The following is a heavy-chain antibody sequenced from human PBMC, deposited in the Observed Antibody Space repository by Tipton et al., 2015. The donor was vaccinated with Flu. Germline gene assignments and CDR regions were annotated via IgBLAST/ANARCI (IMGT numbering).Heavy chain of an antibody. Sequence: VQLVQSGAEVKKPGESLKISCKGSGYIFINYWIGWVRQMPGKGLEWMGIIYPGDSDARYSPSFQGQVTISADKSINTAYLQWTSLKSSDTAMYYCARREMGIIDYWGQGTLVTVSS. CDR2: IYPGDSDA. CDR1: GYIFINYW. J-gene: IGHJ4*02. D-gene: IGHD1-26*01. V-gene: IGHV5-51*01. CDR3: ARREMGIIDY.